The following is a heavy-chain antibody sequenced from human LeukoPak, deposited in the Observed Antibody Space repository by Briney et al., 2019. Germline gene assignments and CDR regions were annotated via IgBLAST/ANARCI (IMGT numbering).Heavy chain of an antibody. CDR3: ARDLTPYSRYSSSWYYGY. CDR1: GGTFSSYA. V-gene: IGHV1-69*01. J-gene: IGHJ4*02. Sequence: SVKVSCKASGGTFSSYAISWVRQAPGQGLEWMGGIIPIFGTANYAQKFQGRVTITADESTSTAYMELSSLRSGDTAVYYCARDLTPYSRYSSSWYYGYWGQGTLVTVSS. CDR2: IIPIFGTA. D-gene: IGHD6-13*01.